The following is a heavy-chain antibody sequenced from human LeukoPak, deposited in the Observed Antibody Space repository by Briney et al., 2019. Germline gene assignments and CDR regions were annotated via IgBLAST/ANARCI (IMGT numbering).Heavy chain of an antibody. CDR2: INPNSGGT. CDR1: GYTFTGYY. V-gene: IGHV1-2*02. D-gene: IGHD3-16*01. J-gene: IGHJ5*02. CDR3: ARDGAHLDEGFDP. Sequence: GASVKVSCKASGYTFTGYYMHWVRQAPGQGLEWMGWINPNSGGTNYAQKFQGRVTMTRDTSISTAYMELSRLRSDDTAVYYCARDGAHLDEGFDPWGQGTLVTVSS.